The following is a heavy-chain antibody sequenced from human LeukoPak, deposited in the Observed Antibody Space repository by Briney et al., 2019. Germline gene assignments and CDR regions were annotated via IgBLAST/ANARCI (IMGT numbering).Heavy chain of an antibody. CDR1: GFTFSSYW. J-gene: IGHJ4*02. V-gene: IGHV3-74*01. CDR2: INSDGSTT. Sequence: RTGGSLRLSCAASGFTFSSYWMHWVRQGPGKGLVWVSGINSDGSTTNYADSVKGRFTISRDNAKNTLYLQMSSLRAEDTAVYYCAGLRLGYWGLGTLVTVSS. CDR3: AGLRLGY.